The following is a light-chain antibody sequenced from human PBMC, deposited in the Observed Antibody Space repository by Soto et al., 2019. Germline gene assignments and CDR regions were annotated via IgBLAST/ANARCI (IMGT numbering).Light chain of an antibody. J-gene: IGKJ1*01. CDR2: LAS. CDR1: QAVNTR. CDR3: HQRQSWPRT. Sequence: EIVLTQSPATLSSSPGDRVTLSCRASQAVNTRLAWYQHRPGQAPSLLIYLASNRAAGVPARFSGSGSGTDFTLTISDVEPEDFAVYYCHQRQSWPRTFGQGTTVDI. V-gene: IGKV3-11*01.